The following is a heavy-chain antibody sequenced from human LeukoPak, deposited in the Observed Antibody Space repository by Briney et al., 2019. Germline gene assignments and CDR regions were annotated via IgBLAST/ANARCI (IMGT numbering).Heavy chain of an antibody. CDR2: ISYDGSNK. V-gene: IGHV3-30*03. Sequence: SGGSLRLSCAASGFTFSSYGMHWVRQAPGKGLEWVAVISYDGSNKYYADSVKGRFSISRDDSKNTLYLQMNSLRAEDTAVYYCVRDKGSSWGEKYYFDYWGQGTLVTVSS. J-gene: IGHJ4*02. CDR1: GFTFSSYG. D-gene: IGHD6-13*01. CDR3: VRDKGSSWGEKYYFDY.